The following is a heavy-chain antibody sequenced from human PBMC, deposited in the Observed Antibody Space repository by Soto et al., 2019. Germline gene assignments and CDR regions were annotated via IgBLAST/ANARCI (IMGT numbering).Heavy chain of an antibody. V-gene: IGHV4-59*12. CDR3: ARIYYYDSSGYSDY. Sequence: SETLSLTCTVSSGSIRFYYWRWIRQPPGKGLEWIGYIYYSGSTNYNPSLKSRVTISVDTSKNQFSLKLSSVTAADTAVYYCARIYYYDSSGYSDYWGQGTLVTVSS. J-gene: IGHJ4*02. CDR1: SGSIRFYY. D-gene: IGHD3-22*01. CDR2: IYYSGST.